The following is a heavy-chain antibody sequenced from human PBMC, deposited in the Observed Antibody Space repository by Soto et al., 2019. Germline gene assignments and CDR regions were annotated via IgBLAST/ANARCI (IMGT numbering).Heavy chain of an antibody. J-gene: IGHJ4*02. CDR3: ARDSSGSTPYYFDY. CDR1: GYTFTSYG. Sequence: ASVKVSCKASGYTFTSYGISWVRQAPGQGLEWMGWISAYNGNTNYAQELQGRVTMTTDTSTSTAYMELRSLRSDDTAVYYCARDSSGSTPYYFDYWGQGTLVTVSS. D-gene: IGHD3-22*01. CDR2: ISAYNGNT. V-gene: IGHV1-18*01.